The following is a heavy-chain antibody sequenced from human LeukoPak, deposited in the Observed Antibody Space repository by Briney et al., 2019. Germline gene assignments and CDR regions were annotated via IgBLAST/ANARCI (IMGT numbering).Heavy chain of an antibody. Sequence: AGGSLRLYCAAPGFPFSSYGMYWVRQTPDKGLQSVTHLRKDATYSNYADSVRGRFTISTDNSKNTLDLQMSSLRDEDTAVYDVAAVGPTRGTLDCWGQGTLVTVSS. CDR3: AAVGPTRGTLDC. CDR1: GFPFSSYG. V-gene: IGHV3-30*02. J-gene: IGHJ4*02. CDR2: LRKDATYS. D-gene: IGHD1-26*01.